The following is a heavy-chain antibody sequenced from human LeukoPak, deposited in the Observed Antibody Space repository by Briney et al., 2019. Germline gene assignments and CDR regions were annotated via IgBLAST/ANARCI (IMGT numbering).Heavy chain of an antibody. D-gene: IGHD3-10*01. J-gene: IGHJ4*02. CDR1: GFTFSNAW. CDR2: IRYNGNNQ. V-gene: IGHV3-30*02. CDR3: ARVGYSDSGNYYNDRGAFDY. Sequence: GGSLRLSCAASGFTFSNAWMSWVRQAPGKGLEWVAFIRYNGNNQYYADSVKGRFTISRDNSKNTLYLQMNSLRAEDTAVYYCARVGYSDSGNYYNDRGAFDYWGQGTPVTVSS.